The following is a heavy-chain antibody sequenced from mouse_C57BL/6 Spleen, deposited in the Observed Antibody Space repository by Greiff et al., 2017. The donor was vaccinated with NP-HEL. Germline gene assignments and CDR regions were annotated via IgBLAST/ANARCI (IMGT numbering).Heavy chain of an antibody. D-gene: IGHD2-3*01. CDR3: ARDDGYGPYYFDY. V-gene: IGHV1-52*01. CDR2: IDPSDSET. Sequence: QVQLKQPGAELVRPGSSVKLSCKASGYTFTSYWMHWVKQRPIQGLEWIGNIDPSDSETHYNQKFKDKATLTVDKSSSTAYMQLSSLTSEDSAVYYCARDDGYGPYYFDYWGQGTTLTVSS. CDR1: GYTFTSYW. J-gene: IGHJ2*01.